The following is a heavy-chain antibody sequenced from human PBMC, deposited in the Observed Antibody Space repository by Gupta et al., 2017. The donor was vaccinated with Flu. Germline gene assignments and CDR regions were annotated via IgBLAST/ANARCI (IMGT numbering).Heavy chain of an antibody. Sequence: EVQLLESGGGLGQPGGSLRLSCVGSTLNFSLYAMGWVRQAPGKGLEWVSTIGGSGGSTYYADSVKGRFRISRDNSKNTLFLQMHSLRVEDTAIYYCAGDPSRWSRFDYWGQGTLVAVSS. J-gene: IGHJ4*02. V-gene: IGHV3-23*01. CDR2: IGGSGGST. CDR1: TLNFSLYA. D-gene: IGHD2-15*01. CDR3: AGDPSRWSRFDY.